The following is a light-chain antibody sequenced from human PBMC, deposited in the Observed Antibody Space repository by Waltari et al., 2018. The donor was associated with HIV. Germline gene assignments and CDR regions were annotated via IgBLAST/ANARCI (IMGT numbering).Light chain of an antibody. CDR1: RSNTAAGHH. CDR2: GYN. CDR3: QSFDSSLSVSYV. J-gene: IGLJ1*01. Sequence: QSVLTQPPSVSGAPGPAVNSSRTGGRSNTAAGHHANRSQHLPRPAPQLPIYGYNVRPSGFPDRFSVSTSGTSASLAITGLRPEDEADYYCQSFDSSLSVSYVFGTGTTVTVL. V-gene: IGLV1-40*01.